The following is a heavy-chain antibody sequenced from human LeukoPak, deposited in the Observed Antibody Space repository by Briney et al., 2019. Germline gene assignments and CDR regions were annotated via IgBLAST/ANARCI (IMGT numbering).Heavy chain of an antibody. CDR2: ISSSGSTI. CDR1: GFTFSDYW. Sequence: GGSLRLSCAASGFTFSDYWMNWVRQAPGKGLEWVSYISSSGSTIYYADSVKGRFTISRDNAKNSLYLQMNSLRAEDTAVYYCARVNYNSEYYDILTGYYWDYWGQGTLVTVSS. CDR3: ARVNYNSEYYDILTGYYWDY. V-gene: IGHV3-48*04. D-gene: IGHD3-9*01. J-gene: IGHJ4*02.